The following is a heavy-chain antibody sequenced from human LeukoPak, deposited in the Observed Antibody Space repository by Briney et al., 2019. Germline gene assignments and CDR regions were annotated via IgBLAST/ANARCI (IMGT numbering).Heavy chain of an antibody. D-gene: IGHD6-19*01. CDR2: IYYSGST. V-gene: IGHV4-59*01. CDR1: GGSISSYY. J-gene: IGHJ3*02. Sequence: SEALSLTCTVSGGSISSYYWSWVRQPPGKGLEGVGYIYYSGSTNYNPALKNRDTISVHTSKHQFPLNLSPVTAADTAVYYCARAGLQQWLAAMGAFDIWGQGTMVTVSS. CDR3: ARAGLQQWLAAMGAFDI.